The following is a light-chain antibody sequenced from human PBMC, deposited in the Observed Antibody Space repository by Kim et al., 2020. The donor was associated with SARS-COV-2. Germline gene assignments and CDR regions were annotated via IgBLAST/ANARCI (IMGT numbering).Light chain of an antibody. Sequence: SITLSCTGTSSDVGGYNYVSWYQQHPGKAPKLMIYDVSNRPSGVSNRFSGSKSGNTASLTISGLQAEDEADYDCSSYTSSSTPRVVFGGGTKLTVL. CDR2: DVS. CDR3: SSYTSSSTPRVV. CDR1: SSDVGGYNY. V-gene: IGLV2-14*03. J-gene: IGLJ2*01.